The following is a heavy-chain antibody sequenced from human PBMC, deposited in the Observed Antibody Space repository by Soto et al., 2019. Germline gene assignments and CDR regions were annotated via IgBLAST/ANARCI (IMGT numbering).Heavy chain of an antibody. J-gene: IGHJ4*02. V-gene: IGHV4-30-4*01. CDR1: GGSISSGDYY. CDR2: IYYSGST. Sequence: PSETLSLTCTVSGGSISSGDYYWSWIRQPPGKGLEWIGYIYYSGSTYYNPSLKSRVTISVDTSKNQFSLKLSSVTAADTAVYYCAGRVGATESLDYWGQGTLVTVSS. D-gene: IGHD1-26*01. CDR3: AGRVGATESLDY.